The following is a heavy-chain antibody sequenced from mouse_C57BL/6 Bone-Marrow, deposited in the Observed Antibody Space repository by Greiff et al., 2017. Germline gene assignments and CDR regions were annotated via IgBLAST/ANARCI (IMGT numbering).Heavy chain of an antibody. J-gene: IGHJ3*01. CDR1: GFTFSSYA. V-gene: IGHV5-9-1*02. D-gene: IGHD2-4*01. CDR3: TRDNHDYDRFAY. Sequence: DVKLQESGEGLVKPGGSLKLSCAASGFTFSSYAMSWVRQTPEKRLEWVAYISSGGDYIYYADTVKGRFTISRDNARNTLYLQMSSLKSEDTAMYYCTRDNHDYDRFAYWGQGTLVTVSA. CDR2: ISSGGDYI.